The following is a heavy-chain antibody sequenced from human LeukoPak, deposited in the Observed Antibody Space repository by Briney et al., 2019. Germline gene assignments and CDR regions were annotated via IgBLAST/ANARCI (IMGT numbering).Heavy chain of an antibody. J-gene: IGHJ4*02. CDR2: IIPIFGTA. CDR1: GGTFSSYA. V-gene: IGHV1-69*13. D-gene: IGHD6-13*01. CDR3: ARGAPYSSSWYGY. Sequence: ASVKVSCTASGGTFSSYAISWVRQAPGQGLEWMGGIIPIFGTANYAQKFQGRVTITADESTSTAYMELSSLRSEDTAVYYCARGAPYSSSWYGYWGQGTLVTVSS.